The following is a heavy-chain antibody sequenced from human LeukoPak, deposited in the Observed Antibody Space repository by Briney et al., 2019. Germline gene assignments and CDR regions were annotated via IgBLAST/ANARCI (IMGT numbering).Heavy chain of an antibody. CDR3: ARDAHYYDSSGYYLPAGADY. V-gene: IGHV3-66*01. CDR1: EFSVGSNY. Sequence: GGSLRLSCAASEFSVGSNYMTWVRQAPGKGLEWVSLIYSGGSTYYADSVKGRFTISRDNSKNTLYLQMNSLRAEDTAVYYCARDAHYYDSSGYYLPAGADYWGQGTLVTVSS. D-gene: IGHD3-22*01. J-gene: IGHJ4*02. CDR2: IYSGGST.